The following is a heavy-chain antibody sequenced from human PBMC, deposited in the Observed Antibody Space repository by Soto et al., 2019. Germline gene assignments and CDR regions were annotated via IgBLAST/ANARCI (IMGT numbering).Heavy chain of an antibody. D-gene: IGHD2-15*01. Sequence: QLQLQESGPGLVKPSETLSLTCTVSGGSISSSSYYWGWIRQPPGKGLEGIGGIYYSGSTYYNPSIKSRVTRSIDTSKNHFNLKLSSVTAADTAVYYCARHATDIVVVVAPTGWFDPWGQGTLVTVSS. J-gene: IGHJ5*02. V-gene: IGHV4-39*01. CDR3: ARHATDIVVVVAPTGWFDP. CDR1: GGSISSSSYY. CDR2: IYYSGST.